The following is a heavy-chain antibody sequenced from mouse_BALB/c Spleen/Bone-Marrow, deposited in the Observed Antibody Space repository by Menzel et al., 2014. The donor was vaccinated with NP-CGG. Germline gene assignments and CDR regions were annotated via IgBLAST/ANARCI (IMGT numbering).Heavy chain of an antibody. CDR1: GYSFTDYT. CDR3: TSHSPFAY. J-gene: IGHJ3*01. Sequence: EVQLQQSGPELVKPGASMKISCKASGYSFTDYTMNWVKRSHGKNLEWIGLINTYNGGTKYNQKFKGKAPLTIDKSSSTAYMELLSLTSEDSTVYYCTSHSPFAYWDQGTLGTVSA. D-gene: IGHD3-1*01. CDR2: INTYNGGT. V-gene: IGHV1-18*01.